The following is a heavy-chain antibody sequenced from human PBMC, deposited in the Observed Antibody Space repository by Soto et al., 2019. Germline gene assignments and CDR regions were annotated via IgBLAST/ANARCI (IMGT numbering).Heavy chain of an antibody. Sequence: GESLKISFKGFGYTFTSYRIGWVRQMPGKSLEWMAIIYPGDSDTRYGPSFQGQVTISADKSISTAYLQWSSLKASDTAIYYCARGRYSYDSSGYYQFDYWGHGTLVTVSS. D-gene: IGHD3-22*01. J-gene: IGHJ4*01. V-gene: IGHV5-51*01. CDR1: GYTFTSYR. CDR2: IYPGDSDT. CDR3: ARGRYSYDSSGYYQFDY.